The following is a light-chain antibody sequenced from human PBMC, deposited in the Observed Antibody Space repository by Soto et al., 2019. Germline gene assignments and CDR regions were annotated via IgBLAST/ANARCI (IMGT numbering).Light chain of an antibody. CDR3: QQTYSTPWT. J-gene: IGKJ1*01. V-gene: IGKV1-39*01. CDR1: QSITSH. CDR2: AAS. Sequence: DIQMTQSPSSLSASVGDRITITCRASQSITSHLNWYQQKPGKAPKLLIYAASSLQSGVPSRFSGSGSGTDFTLTISRLQPEEFGTYYCQQTYSTPWTFGQGTKVEVK.